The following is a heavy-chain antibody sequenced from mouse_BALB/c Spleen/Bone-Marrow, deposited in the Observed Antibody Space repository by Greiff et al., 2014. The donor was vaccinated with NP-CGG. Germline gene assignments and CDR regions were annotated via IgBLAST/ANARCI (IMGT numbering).Heavy chain of an antibody. J-gene: IGHJ3*01. V-gene: IGHV14-3*02. CDR2: IDPANGNT. D-gene: IGHD2-3*01. Sequence: VQLKQSGAELVKPGASVKLSCTTSGFNIKDTYIHWVKQRPEQGLEWIGRIDPANGNTKYDPEFQGKATITADTSSNTAYLHLSSLTSEDTAVYSCALDAPFAYWGQGTLVTVSA. CDR3: ALDAPFAY. CDR1: GFNIKDTY.